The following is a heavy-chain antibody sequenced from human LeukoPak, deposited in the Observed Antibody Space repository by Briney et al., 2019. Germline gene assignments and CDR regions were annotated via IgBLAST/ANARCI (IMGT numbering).Heavy chain of an antibody. D-gene: IGHD5-12*01. V-gene: IGHV3-23*01. Sequence: GGSLRLSCAASGFTFRDAGMSWVRQAPGKGLEWVSAISGSGGSTYYADSVKGRFTISRDNSKNTLYLQMNSLRAEDTAVYYCAKDPVPSGYPGPYYGMDVWGQGTTVTVSS. CDR3: AKDPVPSGYPGPYYGMDV. CDR1: GFTFRDAG. CDR2: ISGSGGST. J-gene: IGHJ6*02.